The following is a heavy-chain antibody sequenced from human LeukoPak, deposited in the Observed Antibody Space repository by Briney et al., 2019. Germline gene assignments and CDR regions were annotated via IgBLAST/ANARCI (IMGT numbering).Heavy chain of an antibody. CDR1: GFTFSDYY. Sequence: PGGSLRLSCAASGFTFSDYYMSWIRQAPGKGLEWVSYISSSSSYTNYADSVKGRFTISRDNAKNSLYLQMNSLRAEDTAVYYCARDGPYYYGSGSSIRMDVWGKGTTVTVPS. V-gene: IGHV3-11*06. J-gene: IGHJ6*04. CDR2: ISSSSSYT. CDR3: ARDGPYYYGSGSSIRMDV. D-gene: IGHD3-10*01.